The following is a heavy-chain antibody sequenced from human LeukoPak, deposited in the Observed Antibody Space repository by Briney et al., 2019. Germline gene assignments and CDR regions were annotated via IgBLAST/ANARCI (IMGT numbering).Heavy chain of an antibody. D-gene: IGHD1-26*01. V-gene: IGHV3-30*18. CDR1: GFTFSSYG. CDR2: ISYDGSNK. Sequence: GGSLRLSCAASGFTFSSYGMHWVRQAPGKGLEWVAVISYDGSNKYYADSVKGRFTISRDNSKNTLYLQMNSLRAEDTAVYYCAKLTLYSGSTPPPILFDYWGQGTLVTVSS. CDR3: AKLTLYSGSTPPPILFDY. J-gene: IGHJ4*02.